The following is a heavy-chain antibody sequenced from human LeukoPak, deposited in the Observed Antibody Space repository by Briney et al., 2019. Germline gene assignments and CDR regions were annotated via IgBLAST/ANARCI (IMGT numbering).Heavy chain of an antibody. D-gene: IGHD2-2*01. V-gene: IGHV1-69*01. CDR1: GGTFSSYA. J-gene: IGHJ6*03. Sequence: ASVKVSCKASGGTFSSYAISWVRQAPGQGLEWMGGIIPIFGTANYAQKFQGRVTITADESTSTAYMELSSLRSEDTAVYYCARVPLVPAADNYYYYMDVWGKGTTVTISS. CDR3: ARVPLVPAADNYYYYMDV. CDR2: IIPIFGTA.